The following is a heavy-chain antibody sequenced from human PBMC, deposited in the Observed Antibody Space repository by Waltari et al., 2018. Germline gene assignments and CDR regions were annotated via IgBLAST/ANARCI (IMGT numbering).Heavy chain of an antibody. Sequence: QVQLVQSGAEVKKPGASVKVSCKASGYTFTRYYMRWVRQAPGKGLEWMGWINPNSGGTNYAQKFQGWVTMTRDTSISTAYMELSRLRSDDTAVYYCARVPRMYSSSSSHYYYGMDVWGQGTTVTVSS. D-gene: IGHD6-6*01. CDR3: ARVPRMYSSSSSHYYYGMDV. J-gene: IGHJ6*02. V-gene: IGHV1-2*04. CDR2: INPNSGGT. CDR1: GYTFTRYY.